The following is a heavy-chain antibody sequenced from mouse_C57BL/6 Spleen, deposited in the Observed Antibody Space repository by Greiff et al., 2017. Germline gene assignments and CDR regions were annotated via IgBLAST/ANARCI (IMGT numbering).Heavy chain of an antibody. CDR3: ARGNSNYGGTWFAY. CDR2: INYYGSST. V-gene: IGHV5-16*01. D-gene: IGHD2-5*01. Sequence: EVMLVESEGGLVQPGSSMKLSCTASGFTFSDYYMAWVRQVPEKGLEWVANINYYGSSTYYLDSLKSRFIISRDNAKNILYLQMSSLKSEDTATYYCARGNSNYGGTWFAYWGQGTLVTVSA. CDR1: GFTFSDYY. J-gene: IGHJ3*01.